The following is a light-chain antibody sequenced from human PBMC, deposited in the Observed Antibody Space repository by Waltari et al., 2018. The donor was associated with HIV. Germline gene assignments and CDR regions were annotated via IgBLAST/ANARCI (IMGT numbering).Light chain of an antibody. CDR3: QSADTSGTMDI. CDR1: VLSKQF. V-gene: IGLV3-25*03. J-gene: IGLJ2*01. Sequence: SDLTQPPSVSVSPGQTASITCSGEVLSKQFGYWYQHQKGQAPVLLIYKDTMRASGIPERFSVTTSRTTVTLTISEVQAEDEADYYCQSADTSGTMDIFGGGTKL. CDR2: KDT.